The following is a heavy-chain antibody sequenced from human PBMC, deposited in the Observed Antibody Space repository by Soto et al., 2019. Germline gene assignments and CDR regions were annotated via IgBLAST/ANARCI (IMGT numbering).Heavy chain of an antibody. D-gene: IGHD3-3*01. Sequence: SETLSLTCAVSGYSISSGYYWGWIRQPPGKGLEWIVSIYHSGSTYYNPSLKSRVTISVDTSKNQFSLKLSSVTAADTAVYYCARVGVTIFGVVIRGKNWFDPWGQGTLVTVSS. J-gene: IGHJ5*02. CDR1: GYSISSGYY. CDR3: ARVGVTIFGVVIRGKNWFDP. CDR2: IYHSGST. V-gene: IGHV4-38-2*01.